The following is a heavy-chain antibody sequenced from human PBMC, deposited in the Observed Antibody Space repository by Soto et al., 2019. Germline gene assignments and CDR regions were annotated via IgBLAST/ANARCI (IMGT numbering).Heavy chain of an antibody. Sequence: QVQLVQSGAEVREPGASVKVSCKASGYSFTSLDINWVRQTTGQGLEWMGWMQPSSGRTGYAQKFQGRVTMTRDTSINTAYMELSSLTSDDTAFYYCARGVTAGVDCWGQGTLVTVSS. V-gene: IGHV1-8*01. CDR1: GYSFTSLD. CDR3: ARGVTAGVDC. CDR2: MQPSSGRT. D-gene: IGHD1-26*01. J-gene: IGHJ4*02.